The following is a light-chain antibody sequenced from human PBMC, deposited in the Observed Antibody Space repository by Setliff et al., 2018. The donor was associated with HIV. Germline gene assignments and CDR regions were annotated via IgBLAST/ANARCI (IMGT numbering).Light chain of an antibody. Sequence: QSALTQPPSASGSPGQSVTISCTGNSSDVGGYNYVSRYQQHTGKVPKLIIYQVSKRSSGLSYRFSGSKSGNTASLTIVGLHPEDEADYYCCSYRSSSFDVFGNGTKVTVL. CDR1: SSDVGGYNY. J-gene: IGLJ1*01. CDR3: CSYRSSSFDV. V-gene: IGLV2-14*01. CDR2: QVS.